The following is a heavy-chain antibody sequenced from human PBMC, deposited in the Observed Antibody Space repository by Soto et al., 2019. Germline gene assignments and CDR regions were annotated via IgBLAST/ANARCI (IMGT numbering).Heavy chain of an antibody. D-gene: IGHD1-7*01. CDR3: ASRWRTFDY. Sequence: SETLSLTCTVSGGSVSSTGYYWSWVRQPPGKGLEWIGYIHYSGSTNFNPSLKGRVTISVDTSKNQFSLNLNSVTAADTAIYFCASRWRTFDYWGQGTLVTVSS. V-gene: IGHV4-61*08. CDR1: GGSVSSTGYY. CDR2: IHYSGST. J-gene: IGHJ4*02.